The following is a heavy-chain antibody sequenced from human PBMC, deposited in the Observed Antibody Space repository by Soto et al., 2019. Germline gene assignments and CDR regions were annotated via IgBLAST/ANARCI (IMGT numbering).Heavy chain of an antibody. Sequence: GGSLRLSCAASGFTFSSYAMSWVRQAPGKGLGWVSAISGSGGSTYYADSVKGRFTISRDNSKNTLYLQMNSLRAEDTAVYYCAKGYSSSPRGFDYWGQGTLVTVSS. J-gene: IGHJ4*02. CDR3: AKGYSSSPRGFDY. CDR1: GFTFSSYA. V-gene: IGHV3-23*01. CDR2: ISGSGGST. D-gene: IGHD6-6*01.